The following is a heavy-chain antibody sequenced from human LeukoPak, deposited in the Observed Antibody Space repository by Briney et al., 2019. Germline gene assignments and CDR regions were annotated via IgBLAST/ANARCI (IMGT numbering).Heavy chain of an antibody. CDR2: IKQDGSEK. Sequence: PGGSLRLSCAASGFTFSNFWMTWVRQAPGKGLEWVANIKQDGSEKYYVDSVKGRFTISRDNAKNSLYLQMNSLRAEDTAVYYCARVRVGPYCGGDCYPMVYWGQGTLVTVSS. CDR3: ARVRVGPYCGGDCYPMVY. J-gene: IGHJ4*02. CDR1: GFTFSNFW. V-gene: IGHV3-7*01. D-gene: IGHD2-21*02.